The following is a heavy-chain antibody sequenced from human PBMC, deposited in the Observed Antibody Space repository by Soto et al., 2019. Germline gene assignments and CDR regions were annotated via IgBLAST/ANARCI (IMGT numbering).Heavy chain of an antibody. D-gene: IGHD3-22*01. Sequence: QVRLQESGPGLVKPSQTLSLTCSVSGVSISSADFYWSWIRQPPGKALEWLGDMSYSGSTYYNPSLQSRITMSLDTSKNHFSPTLTCVTAADTAVYFCSRGTMVYFDTGRSGYGLDVWGQGTAVSVSS. CDR1: GVSISSADFY. J-gene: IGHJ6*02. CDR2: MSYSGST. CDR3: SRGTMVYFDTGRSGYGLDV. V-gene: IGHV4-30-4*01.